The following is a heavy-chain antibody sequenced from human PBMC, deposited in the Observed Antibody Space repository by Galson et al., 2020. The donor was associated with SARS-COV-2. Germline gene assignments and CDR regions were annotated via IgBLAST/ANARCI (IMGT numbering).Heavy chain of an antibody. V-gene: IGHV3-23*01. Sequence: GESLKISCAASGFTFSSYAMSWVRQAPGKGLEWVSAISGSGGSTYYTDSVKGRFTISRDNSKNTLYLQMNSLRVEDTAVYYCVKEMSGKTGDYWGQGTLVTVSS. J-gene: IGHJ4*02. D-gene: IGHD1-26*01. CDR1: GFTFSSYA. CDR2: ISGSGGST. CDR3: VKEMSGKTGDY.